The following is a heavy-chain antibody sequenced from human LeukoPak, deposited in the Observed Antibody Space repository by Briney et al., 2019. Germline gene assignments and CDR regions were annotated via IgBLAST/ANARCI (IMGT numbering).Heavy chain of an antibody. D-gene: IGHD3-3*01. V-gene: IGHV1-8*03. CDR1: GYTFTSYD. Sequence: ASVKVSCKASGYTFTSYDINWVRQATGQGLEWMGWMNPNSGNTGYAQKFQGRVTITRNTSISTAYMELSSLRSEDTAVYYCARLYDFWSGFKYYYYMDVWGKGTTVTVSS. CDR2: MNPNSGNT. CDR3: ARLYDFWSGFKYYYYMDV. J-gene: IGHJ6*03.